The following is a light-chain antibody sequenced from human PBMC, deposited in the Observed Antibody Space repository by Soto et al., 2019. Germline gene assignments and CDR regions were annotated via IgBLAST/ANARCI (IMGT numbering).Light chain of an antibody. Sequence: QSVLTQPPSASGTPGQRVTISCSGSSSNIGSNTVNWYQQLPGTAPKLLIYSNNQRPSGVSDRFSGSASGTSASLAISGLQSEYEADYYCAAWDDSLNGHVFGTGTKVTVL. CDR3: AAWDDSLNGHV. CDR2: SNN. V-gene: IGLV1-44*01. J-gene: IGLJ1*01. CDR1: SSNIGSNT.